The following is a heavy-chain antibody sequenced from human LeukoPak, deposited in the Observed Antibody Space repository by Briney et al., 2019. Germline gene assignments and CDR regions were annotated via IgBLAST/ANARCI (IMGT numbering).Heavy chain of an antibody. V-gene: IGHV3-11*01. CDR1: GFTFSDYY. CDR3: ARVKGGYDYDYYYYMDV. CDR2: ISSSGSAI. J-gene: IGHJ6*03. Sequence: GGSLRLSCAASGFTFSDYYMNWIRQAPGKGLEWVSYISSSGSAIYYADSVKGRFTISRDNAKNSLYLQMNSLRAEDTAVYYCARVKGGYDYDYYYYMDVWGKGTTVTISS. D-gene: IGHD5-12*01.